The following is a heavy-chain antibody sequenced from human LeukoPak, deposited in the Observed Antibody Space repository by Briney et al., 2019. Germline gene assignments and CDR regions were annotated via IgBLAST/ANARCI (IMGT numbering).Heavy chain of an antibody. D-gene: IGHD2-15*01. CDR1: GGSISSGGYS. CDR2: IYHSGST. CDR3: ARGRLYSSGGSCYSCWFDP. Sequence: TLSLTCAVSGGSISSGGYSWSWIRQPPGKGLEWIGYIYHSGSTYYNPSLKSRVTISVDRSKNQFSLKLSSVTAADTAVYYCARGRLYSSGGSCYSCWFDPWGQGTLVTVSS. J-gene: IGHJ5*02. V-gene: IGHV4-30-2*01.